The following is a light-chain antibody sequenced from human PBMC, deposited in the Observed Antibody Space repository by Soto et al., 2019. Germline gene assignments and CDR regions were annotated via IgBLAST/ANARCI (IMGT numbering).Light chain of an antibody. Sequence: EVVLTQSPATLSLSPGERATLSCRASQSVSSYLAWYQQKPGQAPRRLIYDASNRATGIPARFRGSGSGTDFTLTISSLEPEDFAVYYCQQRNRWPPVTFGQGTRLDIK. V-gene: IGKV3-11*01. CDR3: QQRNRWPPVT. CDR2: DAS. J-gene: IGKJ5*01. CDR1: QSVSSY.